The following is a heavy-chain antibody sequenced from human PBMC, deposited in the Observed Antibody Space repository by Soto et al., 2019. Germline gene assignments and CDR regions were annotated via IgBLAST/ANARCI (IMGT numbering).Heavy chain of an antibody. J-gene: IGHJ5*02. V-gene: IGHV3-23*01. D-gene: IGHD1-26*01. CDR1: GFTFSGYA. CDR2: ISGSGGST. CDR3: AKDRRGPVGATVWFDP. Sequence: EVQLLESGGGLVQPGGSLRLSCAASGFTFSGYAMSWVRQAPGKGLEWVSAISGSGGSTYYADSVKGRFTISRDNSKNTLYLQMNSLRAEDTAVYYCAKDRRGPVGATVWFDPWGQGTLVTVSS.